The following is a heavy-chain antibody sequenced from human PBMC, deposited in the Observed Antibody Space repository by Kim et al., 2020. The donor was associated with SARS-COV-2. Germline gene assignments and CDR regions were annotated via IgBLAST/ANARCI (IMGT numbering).Heavy chain of an antibody. J-gene: IGHJ4*02. Sequence: TVYADSVKGRFTISRDNARNTLYLQMNSLRAEDTAVYYCARGVPSYSSLNYWGQGTLVTASS. D-gene: IGHD6-19*01. V-gene: IGHV3-74*01. CDR2: T. CDR3: ARGVPSYSSLNY.